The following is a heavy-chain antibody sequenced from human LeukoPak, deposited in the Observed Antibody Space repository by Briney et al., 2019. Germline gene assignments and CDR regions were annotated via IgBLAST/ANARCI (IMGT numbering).Heavy chain of an antibody. CDR1: GFTFSTYV. V-gene: IGHV3-64D*09. D-gene: IGHD2-15*01. J-gene: IGHJ6*02. CDR2: ISDSGGST. Sequence: GRPLRLSCAASGFTFSTYVMTWVRQAPGKGLEYVSAISDSGGSTYYADSVKGRFTISRDNSKNTLYLQMSSLRAEDTAVYFCVRGYSFGPYGMDVWGQGTTVTVSS. CDR3: VRGYSFGPYGMDV.